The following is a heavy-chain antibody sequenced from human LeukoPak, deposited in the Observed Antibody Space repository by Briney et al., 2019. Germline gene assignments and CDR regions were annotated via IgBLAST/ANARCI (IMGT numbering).Heavy chain of an antibody. CDR3: ARHYGP. V-gene: IGHV4-59*01. D-gene: IGHD3-16*01. CDR2: VYYSGST. Sequence: PSETLSLTCTVSGGPISSYYWSWIRQPPGKGLEWIGYVYYSGSTNYNPSLKSRVTISVDTSKNQFSLKLRSVTAAETAVYYCARHYGPWGQGTLVTVSS. CDR1: GGPISSYY. J-gene: IGHJ5*02.